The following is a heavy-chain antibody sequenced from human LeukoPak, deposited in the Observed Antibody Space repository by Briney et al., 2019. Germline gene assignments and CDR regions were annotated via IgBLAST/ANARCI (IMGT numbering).Heavy chain of an antibody. V-gene: IGHV3-48*01. Sequence: GGSLRLSCAASGFTFSSYNMNWVRQAPGTGLEWVSYISSGSTTIYYADSVKGRFTISRDDAKNSLYLQMNSLRAEDTAVYYCAKDLRYNWNYRYYYGMDVWGQGTTVTVSS. CDR3: AKDLRYNWNYRYYYGMDV. CDR2: ISSGSTTI. J-gene: IGHJ6*02. CDR1: GFTFSSYN. D-gene: IGHD1-7*01.